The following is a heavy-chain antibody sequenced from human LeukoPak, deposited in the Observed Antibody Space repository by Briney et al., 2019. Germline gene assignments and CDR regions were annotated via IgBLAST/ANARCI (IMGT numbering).Heavy chain of an antibody. CDR3: ARAETGDYFDY. D-gene: IGHD1-14*01. Sequence: GRSLRLSCAASGFTFSSYAMHWVRQAPGKGLEWVAVISYDGSNKYYADSVKGRFTISRDNSKNTLYLQMNSLRAEDTAVYYCARAETGDYFDYWGRGTLVTVSS. V-gene: IGHV3-30*04. CDR1: GFTFSSYA. J-gene: IGHJ4*02. CDR2: ISYDGSNK.